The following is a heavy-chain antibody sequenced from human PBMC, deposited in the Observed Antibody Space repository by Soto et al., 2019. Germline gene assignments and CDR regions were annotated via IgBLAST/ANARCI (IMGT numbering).Heavy chain of an antibody. CDR3: AKKAGVVVVTAIQCYFDY. V-gene: IGHV3-23*01. Sequence: GGSLRLSCAASGFTFSSYAMSWVRQAPGKGLEWVSAISGSGGSTYYADSVKGRFTISRDNSKNTLYLQMNSLRAEDTAVYYCAKKAGVVVVTAIQCYFDYWGQGTLVPVSS. D-gene: IGHD2-21*02. CDR1: GFTFSSYA. CDR2: ISGSGGST. J-gene: IGHJ4*02.